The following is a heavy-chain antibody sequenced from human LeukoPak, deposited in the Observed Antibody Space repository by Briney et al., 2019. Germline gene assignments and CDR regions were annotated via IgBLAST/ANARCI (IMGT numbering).Heavy chain of an antibody. Sequence: PSETLSLTCTVSGGSISSGGYYWSWIRRHPGKGLEWIGYIYYSGSTYYNPSLKSRVTISVDTSKNQFSLKLSSVTAADTAVYYCARDPGGSGSPSFDYWGQGTLVTVSS. CDR2: IYYSGST. V-gene: IGHV4-31*03. CDR3: ARDPGGSGSPSFDY. J-gene: IGHJ4*02. CDR1: GGSISSGGYY. D-gene: IGHD3-10*01.